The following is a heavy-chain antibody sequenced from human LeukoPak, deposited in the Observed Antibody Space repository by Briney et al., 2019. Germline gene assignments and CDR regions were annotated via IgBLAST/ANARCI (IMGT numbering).Heavy chain of an antibody. CDR3: VAYYYDSSGYYRYYFDY. D-gene: IGHD3-22*01. CDR1: GFTFSSYS. CDR2: ISSSSSYI. Sequence: GGSLRLSCAASGFTFSSYSMNWVRQAPGKGLEWVSPISSSSSYIYYADSVKGRFTISRDSAKTSLYLQMNSLRAEDTAVYYCVAYYYDSSGYYRYYFDYWGQGTLVTVSS. J-gene: IGHJ4*02. V-gene: IGHV3-21*01.